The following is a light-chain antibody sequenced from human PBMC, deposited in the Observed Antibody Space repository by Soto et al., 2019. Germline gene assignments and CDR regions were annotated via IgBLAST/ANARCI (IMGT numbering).Light chain of an antibody. CDR3: QQYHSAPIT. V-gene: IGKV4-1*01. Sequence: DFVMTQXXXXXXXSLGERATXXCKSXQSVLSNNNNYLAWFQQKPGQPPRLFIYWASTRGSGVPDRFSGSGSGTDFTLTISNVEAEDVAIYYCQQYHSAPITFGQGTRLEIK. J-gene: IGKJ5*01. CDR1: QSVLSNNNNY. CDR2: WAS.